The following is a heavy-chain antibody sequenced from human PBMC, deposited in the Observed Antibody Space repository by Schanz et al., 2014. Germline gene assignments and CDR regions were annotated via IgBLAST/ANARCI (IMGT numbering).Heavy chain of an antibody. V-gene: IGHV1-18*01. CDR3: ARDRVSFWRGPRVVD. CDR1: GYSFTDYA. CDR2: ISGYNGDT. D-gene: IGHD2-15*01. Sequence: QVQLVQSGVEVKRPGASVRVSCKASGYSFTDYAIHWVRQAPGQGLEWMGWISGYNGDTNYAPKFQGRGTMTTDTCTGITSLELRNLKSDDTAVYYCARDRVSFWRGPRVVDWGQGTLVIVSS. J-gene: IGHJ4*02.